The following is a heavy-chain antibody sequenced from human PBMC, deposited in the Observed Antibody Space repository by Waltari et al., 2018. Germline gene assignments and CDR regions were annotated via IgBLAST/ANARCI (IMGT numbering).Heavy chain of an antibody. CDR1: GGSISSYY. Sequence: QEQLQESGPGLVKPSETLSLTCTVSGGSISSYYWSWIRQPPGKGLEWIGYIYYSGSTNYNPSLKSRVTISVDTSKNQFSLKLSSVTAADTAVYYCASKRGGASADWYFDLWGRGTLVTVSS. V-gene: IGHV4-59*01. CDR2: IYYSGST. D-gene: IGHD3-16*01. CDR3: ASKRGGASADWYFDL. J-gene: IGHJ2*01.